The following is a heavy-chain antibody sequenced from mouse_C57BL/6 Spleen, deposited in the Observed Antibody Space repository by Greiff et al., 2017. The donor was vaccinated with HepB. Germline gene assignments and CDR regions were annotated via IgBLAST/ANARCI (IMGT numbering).Heavy chain of an antibody. CDR2: IRNKANGYTT. D-gene: IGHD1-1*02. V-gene: IGHV7-3*01. J-gene: IGHJ3*01. Sequence: EVKLVESGGGLVQPGGSLSLSCAASGFTFTDYYMSWVRQPPGKALEWLGFIRNKANGYTTEYSASVKGRFTISRDNSQSILYLQMNALRAEDSATYYCAGSPLYGPPFAYWGQGTLVTVSA. CDR3: AGSPLYGPPFAY. CDR1: GFTFTDYY.